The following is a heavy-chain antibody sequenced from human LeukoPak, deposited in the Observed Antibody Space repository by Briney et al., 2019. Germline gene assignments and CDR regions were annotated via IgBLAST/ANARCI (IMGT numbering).Heavy chain of an antibody. CDR1: GGIFSRNA. J-gene: IGHJ6*02. CDR2: IIPILGTA. D-gene: IGHD6-19*01. V-gene: IGHV1-69*13. CDR3: ARDLTVTGKIDYYYYGMDV. Sequence: SVKVSCQASGGIFSRNAISWVRQAPGQGLEWMGGIIPILGTANYAQKFQGRVTITADESTSTAYMELSSLRSEDTAVYYCARDLTVTGKIDYYYYGMDVWGQGTTVTVSS.